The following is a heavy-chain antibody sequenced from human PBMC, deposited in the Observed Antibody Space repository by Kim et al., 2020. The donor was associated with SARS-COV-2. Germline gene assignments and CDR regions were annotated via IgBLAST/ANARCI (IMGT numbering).Heavy chain of an antibody. V-gene: IGHV1-3*01. CDR3: ARDQAAVPYNWFDP. J-gene: IGHJ5*02. CDR1: GYTFTNYA. D-gene: IGHD2-15*01. CDR2: INAGNGNT. Sequence: ASVKVSCKASGYTFTNYAIHWVRQAPVQRLEWMGWINAGNGNTKYSQKLSGRVTITRDTSARTVYMELTSLRSEDTAVYYCARDQAAVPYNWFDPWGQGTLVTVSS.